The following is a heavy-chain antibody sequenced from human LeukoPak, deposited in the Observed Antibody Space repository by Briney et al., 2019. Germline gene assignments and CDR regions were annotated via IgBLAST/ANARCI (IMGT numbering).Heavy chain of an antibody. J-gene: IGHJ4*02. CDR2: ISSSSSYI. CDR3: ARGRAAAGTWS. D-gene: IGHD6-13*01. CDR1: GFTFSSYS. V-gene: IGHV3-21*01. Sequence: GGSLRLSCAASGFTFSSYSMNWVRQAPGKGLEWVSSISSSSSYIYYADPVKGRFTISRDNAKNSLYLQMNSLRAEDTAVYYCARGRAAAGTWSWGQGTLVTVSS.